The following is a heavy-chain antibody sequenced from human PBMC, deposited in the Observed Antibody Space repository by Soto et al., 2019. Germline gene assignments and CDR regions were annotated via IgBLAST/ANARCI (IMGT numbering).Heavy chain of an antibody. D-gene: IGHD3-3*01. V-gene: IGHV1-69*01. CDR3: ARFSIFGVVTYYYYYYGMDV. CDR2: IIPIFGTA. Sequence: QVQLVQSGAEVKKPGSSVKVSCKASGGTFSRYAISWVRQAPGQGLEWLGGIIPIFGTANYAQKFQGSVTITADESTSTAYMELSSRRSEDTAVYYCARFSIFGVVTYYYYYYGMDVWGQGTTVTVSS. CDR1: GGTFSRYA. J-gene: IGHJ6*02.